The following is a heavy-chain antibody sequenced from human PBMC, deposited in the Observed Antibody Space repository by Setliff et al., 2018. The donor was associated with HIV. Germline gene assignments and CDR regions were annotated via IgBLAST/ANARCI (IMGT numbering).Heavy chain of an antibody. CDR2: IYPGDSDA. J-gene: IGHJ4*02. CDR1: GYSFTSNW. D-gene: IGHD3-22*01. CDR3: AGSLCYYDSCGYYYNY. V-gene: IGHV5-51*01. Sequence: GESLKISCKGSGYSFTSNWIGWVRQMPGKGLEWMGIIYPGDSDARYSPSFQGQVTISADKSISTAYLQWNSLKASDTAMYYCAGSLCYYDSCGYYYNYWGQGTLVTVSS.